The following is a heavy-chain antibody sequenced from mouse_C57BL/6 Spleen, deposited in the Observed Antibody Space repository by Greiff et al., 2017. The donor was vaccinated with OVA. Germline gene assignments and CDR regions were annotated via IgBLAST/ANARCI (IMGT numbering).Heavy chain of an antibody. J-gene: IGHJ2*01. CDR2: IDPSDSET. CDR1: GYTFTSYW. CDR3: ARGPGSTSFDD. Sequence: QVQLQQPGAELVRPGSSVKLSCKASGYTFTSYWMHWVKQRPIQGLEWIGNIDPSDSETHYNQKFKDKATLTVDKSSSTAYMQLSSLTSEDSAVYYCARGPGSTSFDDWGQGTTLTVSS. V-gene: IGHV1-52*01. D-gene: IGHD1-1*01.